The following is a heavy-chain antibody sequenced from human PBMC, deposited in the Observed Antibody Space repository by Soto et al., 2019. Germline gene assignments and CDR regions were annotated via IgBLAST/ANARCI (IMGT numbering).Heavy chain of an antibody. CDR3: VKDAVAGNGVWDLFDL. Sequence: PGGSLRLSCAASGFTFSDYWMHWVRQAPGKGMELVSSIQGDGSTAYFADSVKGRFTVSRDDSKSTLYLQMSSLRVDDTALYFCVKDAVAGNGVWDLFDLWGQGTLVTVSS. CDR2: IQGDGSTA. CDR1: GFTFSDYW. J-gene: IGHJ5*02. V-gene: IGHV3-74*01. D-gene: IGHD6-19*01.